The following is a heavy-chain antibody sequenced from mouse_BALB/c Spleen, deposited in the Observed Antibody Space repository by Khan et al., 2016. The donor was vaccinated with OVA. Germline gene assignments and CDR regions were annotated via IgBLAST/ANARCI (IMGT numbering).Heavy chain of an antibody. CDR3: ARLAYYYDSEGFAY. J-gene: IGHJ3*01. V-gene: IGHV5-6*01. CDR1: GFTFSTYG. Sequence: EVELVESGGDVVKPGGSLKLSCAASGFTFSTYGMSWVRQTPDKRLEWVATVSTGGHYTYYPDTVKGRFTISRDNATNTLYMQMRSLKSEDTAMFYCARLAYYYDSEGFAYWGQGTLVTVSA. CDR2: VSTGGHYT. D-gene: IGHD1-1*01.